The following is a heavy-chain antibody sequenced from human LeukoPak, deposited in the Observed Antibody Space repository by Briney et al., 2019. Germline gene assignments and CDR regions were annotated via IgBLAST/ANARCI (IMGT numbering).Heavy chain of an antibody. CDR3: AKGPYSSGWVFDY. J-gene: IGHJ4*02. CDR1: GFTFSSYG. Sequence: PGGYLRRYCAASGFTFSSYGMHWVRQAPGKGLEWVAVISYDGSNKYYADSVKGRFTISRDNSKNTLYLQMNSLRAEDTAVYYCAKGPYSSGWVFDYWGQGTLVTVSS. V-gene: IGHV3-30*18. D-gene: IGHD6-19*01. CDR2: ISYDGSNK.